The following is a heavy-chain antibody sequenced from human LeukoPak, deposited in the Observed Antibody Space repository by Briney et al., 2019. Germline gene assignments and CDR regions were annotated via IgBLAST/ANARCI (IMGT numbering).Heavy chain of an antibody. CDR3: ARGDLYYYDSSGYYPDAFDI. V-gene: IGHV3-11*04. CDR2: ISSSSSTI. D-gene: IGHD3-22*01. Sequence: PGGSLRLSCAASGFTFSDYYMSWIRQAPGKGLEWVSYISSSSSTIYYADSVKGRFTISRDNAKNSLYLQMNSLRAEDTAVYYCARGDLYYYDSSGYYPDAFDIWGQGTMVTVSS. J-gene: IGHJ3*02. CDR1: GFTFSDYY.